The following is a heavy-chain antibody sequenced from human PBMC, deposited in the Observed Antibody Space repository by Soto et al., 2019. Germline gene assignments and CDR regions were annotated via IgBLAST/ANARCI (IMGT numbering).Heavy chain of an antibody. V-gene: IGHV1-58*02. Sequence: QMQLVQSGPEVKKPGTSVKVSCKASGFTFTSSAMQWVRQARGQRLEWIGWIVVGSGNTNYAQKFQERVTITRDMSTSTAYMELSSLRSEDTAVYYCAASSRPTPYDFWSGYYGRGDYYYYYYMDVWGKGTTVTVSS. CDR1: GFTFTSSA. D-gene: IGHD3-3*01. J-gene: IGHJ6*03. CDR2: IVVGSGNT. CDR3: AASSRPTPYDFWSGYYGRGDYYYYYYMDV.